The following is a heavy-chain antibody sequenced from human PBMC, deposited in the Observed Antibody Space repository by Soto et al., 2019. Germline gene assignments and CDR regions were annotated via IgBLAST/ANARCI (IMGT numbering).Heavy chain of an antibody. Sequence: QVQLVQSGTEVKKPGSSVNVSCQASGGPFNHYTIHWVRQAPGQGLEWMGRIIPLLGMPNYAQRFQGRVTFTADKSTTTVYMELRSLRSDDAAVYFCARAPTVTTQWFDPWGQGTLVTVSS. D-gene: IGHD4-17*01. J-gene: IGHJ5*02. CDR3: ARAPTVTTQWFDP. CDR2: IIPLLGMP. V-gene: IGHV1-69*02. CDR1: GGPFNHYT.